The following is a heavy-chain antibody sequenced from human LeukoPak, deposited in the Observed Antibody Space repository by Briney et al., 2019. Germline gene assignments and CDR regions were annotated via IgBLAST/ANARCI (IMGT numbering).Heavy chain of an antibody. Sequence: PSETLSLTCAVSGYSISSGYYWGWIRQPPGKGLEWIGSIYHSGSTYYNPSLKTRVTISVDTSKNQFSLKLSSVTAADTAVYYCARDLMYGDYTPNDYWGQGTLVTVSS. V-gene: IGHV4-38-2*02. D-gene: IGHD4-17*01. CDR1: GYSISSGYY. J-gene: IGHJ4*02. CDR2: IYHSGST. CDR3: ARDLMYGDYTPNDY.